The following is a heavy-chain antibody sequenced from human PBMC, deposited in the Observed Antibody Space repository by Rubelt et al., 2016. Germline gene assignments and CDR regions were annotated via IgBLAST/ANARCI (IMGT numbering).Heavy chain of an antibody. CDR2: IYYSGST. CDR3: ARMGTTAGRLFDY. Sequence: QVQLQESGPGLVKPSETLSLTCTVSGGPINSYFWSWIRQPPGKGLEWIAYIYYSGSTNYNPSLQSGVPISVDTSKNQFSLKLSSVTAADTAVYYCARMGTTAGRLFDYWGQGILVTVSS. V-gene: IGHV4-59*08. CDR1: GGPINSYF. D-gene: IGHD7-27*01. J-gene: IGHJ4*02.